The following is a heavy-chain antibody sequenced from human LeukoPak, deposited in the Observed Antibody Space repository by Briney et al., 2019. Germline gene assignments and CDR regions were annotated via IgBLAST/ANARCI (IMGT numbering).Heavy chain of an antibody. CDR1: GFTFSSYW. J-gene: IGHJ4*02. CDR3: ARDFWIAAAEYYFDY. D-gene: IGHD6-13*01. Sequence: GGSLRLSCAASGFTFSSYWMSWVRQAPGKGLEWVANIKQDGSEKYYVDSVKGRFTISRDNAKNSLYLQMNSLRAEDTAVYYCARDFWIAAAEYYFDYWGQGTLVTVSS. V-gene: IGHV3-7*01. CDR2: IKQDGSEK.